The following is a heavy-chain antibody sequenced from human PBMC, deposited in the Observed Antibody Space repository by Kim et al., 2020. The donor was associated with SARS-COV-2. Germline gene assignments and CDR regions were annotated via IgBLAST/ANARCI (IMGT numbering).Heavy chain of an antibody. D-gene: IGHD6-13*01. Sequence: ASVKVSCKASGYTFTSYYMHWVRQAPGQGLEWMGIINPSGGSTSYAQKFQGRVTMTRDTSTSTVYMELSSLRSKDTAVYYCARDAAAGYFDYWGQGTLVTVSS. V-gene: IGHV1-46*01. CDR3: ARDAAAGYFDY. CDR1: GYTFTSYY. CDR2: INPSGGST. J-gene: IGHJ4*02.